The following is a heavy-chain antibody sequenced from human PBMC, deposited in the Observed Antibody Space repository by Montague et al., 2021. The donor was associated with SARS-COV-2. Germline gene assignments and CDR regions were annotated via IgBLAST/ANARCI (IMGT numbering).Heavy chain of an antibody. V-gene: IGHV4-39*01. CDR2: IYYTGTT. CDR3: ANADRCSSGSCYSPFDS. CDR1: GDSVKTNLYY. D-gene: IGHD2-15*01. J-gene: IGHJ4*02. Sequence: ETLSLTCTVSGDSVKTNLYYWGWIRQPPGKGLEWIGNIYYTGTTYYNPSLKSRVTMSVDTSKNQFSLRLTSVTAADTAVYYCANADRCSSGSCYSPFDSWGQGSLVTVSS.